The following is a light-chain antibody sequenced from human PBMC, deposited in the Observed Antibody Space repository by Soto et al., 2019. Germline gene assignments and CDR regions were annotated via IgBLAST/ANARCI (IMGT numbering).Light chain of an antibody. Sequence: EIVLTQSPGTLSLSPGESATLSCRASQSVSSSYLAWYQQKPGQAPRLLIYGASSRATGIPDRFSGSGSGTDVTLTISRLEPEDFAVYYWQQYGSSPPRYTFGQGTKLEIK. J-gene: IGKJ2*01. V-gene: IGKV3-20*01. CDR3: QQYGSSPPRYT. CDR2: GAS. CDR1: QSVSSSY.